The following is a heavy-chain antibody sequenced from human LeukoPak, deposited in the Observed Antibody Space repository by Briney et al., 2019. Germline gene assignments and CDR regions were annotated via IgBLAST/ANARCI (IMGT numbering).Heavy chain of an antibody. D-gene: IGHD3/OR15-3a*01. Sequence: PGGSLRLSCAASGFTFSNYAMTWVRQAPGKGLEWVSAISSDGVSTYYTDSVEGRFTISRDDSENTLYLQMNSLRAEDTAVYYCARDRQRTHYYMDVWGKGTTVTVSS. V-gene: IGHV3-23*01. CDR3: ARDRQRTHYYMDV. J-gene: IGHJ6*03. CDR2: ISSDGVST. CDR1: GFTFSNYA.